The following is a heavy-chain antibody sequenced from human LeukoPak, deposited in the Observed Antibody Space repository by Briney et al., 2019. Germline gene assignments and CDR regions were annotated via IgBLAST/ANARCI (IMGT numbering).Heavy chain of an antibody. D-gene: IGHD6-19*01. Sequence: ASVKVSCRASGFTFTGYYMHWVRQAPGQGLEWMGWISAYNGNTNYAQKLQGRVTMTTDTSTSTAYMELRSLRSDDTAVYYCARGIAVADFDYWGQGTLVTVSS. CDR3: ARGIAVADFDY. CDR2: ISAYNGNT. CDR1: GFTFTGYY. J-gene: IGHJ4*02. V-gene: IGHV1-18*04.